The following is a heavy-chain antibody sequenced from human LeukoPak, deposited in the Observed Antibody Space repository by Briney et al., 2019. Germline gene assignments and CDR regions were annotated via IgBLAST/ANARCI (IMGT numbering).Heavy chain of an antibody. Sequence: SETLSLTCTVSGASVGSAGYHWSWIRQPPGGGLEWIGYIYYISNTNYNPSLKSRVTMSVDPSKNQFSLKLSSVTAADTAVYYCARRRTGYSSSWPFDYWGQGTLVTVSS. CDR2: IYYISNT. CDR1: GASVGSAGYH. V-gene: IGHV4-61*08. J-gene: IGHJ4*02. D-gene: IGHD6-13*01. CDR3: ARRRTGYSSSWPFDY.